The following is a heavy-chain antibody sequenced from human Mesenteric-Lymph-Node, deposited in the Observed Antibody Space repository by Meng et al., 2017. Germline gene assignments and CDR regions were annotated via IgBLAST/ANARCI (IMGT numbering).Heavy chain of an antibody. CDR1: GGSISSYY. CDR3: ARALERGYSFDY. D-gene: IGHD5-24*01. V-gene: IGHV4-59*01. Sequence: SETLSLTCTVSGGSISSYYWSWIRQPPGKGLEWIGYIYYSGSTNYNPSLKSRVTISVDTSKNQFSLNLKSVTAADTAVYYCARALERGYSFDYWGQGILVTVSS. CDR2: IYYSGST. J-gene: IGHJ4*02.